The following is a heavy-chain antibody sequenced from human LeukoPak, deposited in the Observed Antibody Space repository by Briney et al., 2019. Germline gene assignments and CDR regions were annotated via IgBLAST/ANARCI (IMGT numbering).Heavy chain of an antibody. V-gene: IGHV1-2*02. CDR3: ARGVGWNYGGDWFDP. CDR2: INPNSGGT. D-gene: IGHD1-7*01. CDR1: GYTFTGYY. Sequence: ASVKVSCKASGYTFTGYYMHWVRQAPGQGLEWMEWINPNSGGTNYTQKFQGRVTMTRDTSISTAYMELSRLRSDDTAVYYCARGVGWNYGGDWFDPWGQGTLVTVSS. J-gene: IGHJ5*02.